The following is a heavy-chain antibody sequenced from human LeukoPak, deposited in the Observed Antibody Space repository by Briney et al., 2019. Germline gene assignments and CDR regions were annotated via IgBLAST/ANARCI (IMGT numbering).Heavy chain of an antibody. CDR1: GLTVSSNY. J-gene: IGHJ4*02. CDR2: IYSSGST. Sequence: GGSLRLSCAASGLTVSSNYMSWVRQAPGKGLEWVSLIYSSGSTYYADSVKGRFTISRDNSKNTLFLQMNSLTAGDTAMYYCTRTFLSGDGYKVGYFDYWGQGTLVTVSS. D-gene: IGHD5-24*01. V-gene: IGHV3-53*01. CDR3: TRTFLSGDGYKVGYFDY.